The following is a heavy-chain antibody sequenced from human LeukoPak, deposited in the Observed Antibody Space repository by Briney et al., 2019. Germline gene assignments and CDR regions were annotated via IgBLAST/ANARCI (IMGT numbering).Heavy chain of an antibody. Sequence: PSETLSLTCTVSGGFISSYYWSWIRQPPGKGLEWIGYIYYSGSTNYNPSLKSRVTISVDTSKNQFSLKLSSVTAADTAVYYCVANYGDYVFDYWGQGTLVTVSS. CDR3: VANYGDYVFDY. V-gene: IGHV4-59*01. CDR2: IYYSGST. CDR1: GGFISSYY. D-gene: IGHD4-17*01. J-gene: IGHJ4*02.